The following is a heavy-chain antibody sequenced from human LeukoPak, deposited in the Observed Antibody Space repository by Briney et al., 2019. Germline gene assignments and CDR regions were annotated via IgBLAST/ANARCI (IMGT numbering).Heavy chain of an antibody. V-gene: IGHV3-21*01. Sequence: GGSLRLSCAASGFTFSSYNMNWVRQAPGKGLERVSSISSSSSYIYHADSVKGRFTISRDNAKNSLYLQMNSLRAEDTAVYYCARGRTNIAVAAKNWFDPWGQGTLVTVSS. CDR2: ISSSSSYI. J-gene: IGHJ5*02. CDR1: GFTFSSYN. CDR3: ARGRTNIAVAAKNWFDP. D-gene: IGHD6-19*01.